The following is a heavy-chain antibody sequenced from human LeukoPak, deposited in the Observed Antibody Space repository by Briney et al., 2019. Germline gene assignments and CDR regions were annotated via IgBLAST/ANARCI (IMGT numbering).Heavy chain of an antibody. Sequence: SETLSLTCTVSGDSISSYYWNWIRQFPGKGREWMGYIYHTGNTNYNPSLKSRASISVDTSKNQFSLKLTSVTAADTAVYYCARQPKEPAIAVPKRGPGNWYFDLWGRGTLITVSS. D-gene: IGHD6-19*01. CDR3: ARQPKEPAIAVPKRGPGNWYFDL. J-gene: IGHJ2*01. CDR2: IYHTGNT. V-gene: IGHV4-59*08. CDR1: GDSISSYY.